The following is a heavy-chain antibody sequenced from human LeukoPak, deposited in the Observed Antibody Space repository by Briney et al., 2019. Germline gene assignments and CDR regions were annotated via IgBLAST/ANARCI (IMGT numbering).Heavy chain of an antibody. CDR1: GGSFSGYY. Sequence: SETLSLTCAVYGGSFSGYYWSWIRQPPGKGLEWIGEINHSGGTNYNPSLKSRVTISVDTSKNQFSLKLSSVTAADTAVYYCARGRTIFGVVIITSPVVFDYWGQGTLVTVSS. V-gene: IGHV4-34*01. J-gene: IGHJ4*02. D-gene: IGHD3-3*01. CDR2: INHSGGT. CDR3: ARGRTIFGVVIITSPVVFDY.